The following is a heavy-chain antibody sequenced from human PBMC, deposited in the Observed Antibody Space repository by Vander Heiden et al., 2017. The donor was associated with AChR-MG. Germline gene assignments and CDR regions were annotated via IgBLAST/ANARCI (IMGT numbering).Heavy chain of an antibody. V-gene: IGHV1-69*04. CDR1: VGTLIGYA. Sequence: VQLVQSGAEGKKPGSSVRVACKASVGTLIGYASSWVRQAPGQGLEWKERIIPILGIATYEQKFQGKVTITADKSTSTAYMELSSLRSEDTAVYYCARSLYGSESYPHFDYWGQGTLVTVSS. D-gene: IGHD3-10*01. CDR3: ARSLYGSESYPHFDY. CDR2: IIPILGIA. J-gene: IGHJ4*02.